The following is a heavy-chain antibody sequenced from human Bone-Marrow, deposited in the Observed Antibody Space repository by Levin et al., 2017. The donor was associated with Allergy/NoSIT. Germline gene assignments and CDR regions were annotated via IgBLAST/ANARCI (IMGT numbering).Heavy chain of an antibody. CDR1: GASISNGTYY. CDR3: ARGGANWDDGYFDC. D-gene: IGHD1-26*01. J-gene: IGHJ4*02. Sequence: TSETLSLTCTASGASISNGTYYWSWIRQPPGKALEWIGYIYHNGNTKYIPSLKSRVTISLDTSKNQFSLNLNSMTAADTAVYYCARGGANWDDGYFDCWGQGTLVTVSS. CDR2: IYHNGNT. V-gene: IGHV4-61*01.